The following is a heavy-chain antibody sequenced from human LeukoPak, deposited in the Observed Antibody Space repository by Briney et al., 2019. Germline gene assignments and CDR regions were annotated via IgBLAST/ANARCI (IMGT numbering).Heavy chain of an antibody. J-gene: IGHJ4*02. CDR1: GFTSSSYS. Sequence: PGGSLRLSCAASGFTSSSYSMNWVRQAPEKGLEWVSYISSSSSAIYYADSVKGRFTISRDNAKNSLFLQMNSLRADDTAVYYCAREVSYDYGDYNDYWGQGTLVTVSS. D-gene: IGHD4-17*01. V-gene: IGHV3-48*01. CDR3: AREVSYDYGDYNDY. CDR2: ISSSSSAI.